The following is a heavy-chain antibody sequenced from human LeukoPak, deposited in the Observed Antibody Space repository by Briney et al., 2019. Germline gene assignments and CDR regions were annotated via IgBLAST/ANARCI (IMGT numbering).Heavy chain of an antibody. V-gene: IGHV3-30*02. J-gene: IGHJ4*02. CDR2: IGFDGSKI. CDR3: AKDSDTYGHRHFDH. Sequence: PGGSLRLSCVASGFTFSSYGMQWVRQAPGKGLEWVAFIGFDGSKIYYADSVKGRFTISRDNSKNTVNLQMNSLSVEDTAVYYCAKDSDTYGHRHFDHWGQGTLVTVSS. CDR1: GFTFSSYG. D-gene: IGHD2-8*01.